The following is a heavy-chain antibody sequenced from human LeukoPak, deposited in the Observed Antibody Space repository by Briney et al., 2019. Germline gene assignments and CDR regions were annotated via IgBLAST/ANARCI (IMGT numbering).Heavy chain of an antibody. CDR1: GYTFTSYG. J-gene: IGHJ5*02. V-gene: IGHV1-18*01. D-gene: IGHD5-24*01. CDR3: ARELQAKFDP. Sequence: ASVKVSFKASGYTFTSYGISWVRQAPGQGLEWMGWISVYHGNTKYAQKLQGRVTMTTDTSTNTAYMELRSLKSDDTAVYYCARELQAKFDPWGQGTLVTVSS. CDR2: ISVYHGNT.